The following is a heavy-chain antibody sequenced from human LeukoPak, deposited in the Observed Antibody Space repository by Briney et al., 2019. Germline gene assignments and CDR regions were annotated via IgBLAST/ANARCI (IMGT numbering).Heavy chain of an antibody. CDR2: IYTSGST. V-gene: IGHV4-61*02. Sequence: SETLSLTCTVSGGSISSGSYYWSWIRQPAGKGLEWIRRIYTSGSTNYNPSLKSRVTISVDTSKNQFSLKLSSVTAADTAVYYCARVRVATTNWFDPWGQGTLVTVSS. CDR3: ARVRVATTNWFDP. CDR1: GGSISSGSYY. J-gene: IGHJ5*02. D-gene: IGHD5-12*01.